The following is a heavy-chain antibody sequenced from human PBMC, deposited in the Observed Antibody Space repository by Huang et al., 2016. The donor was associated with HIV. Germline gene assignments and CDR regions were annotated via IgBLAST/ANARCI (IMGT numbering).Heavy chain of an antibody. Sequence: QMQLQQRGAGLLKPSETLSLTCGVSGGSFTGNYLTWIRQAPGKGLEWIGEVNDSGATNYNPSFNGRGTISLDKSNRELSLNLRSVTAADTAVYYCARQWTILEWLLGLDVWGQGTTVIVSS. CDR2: VNDSGAT. CDR1: GGSFTGNY. V-gene: IGHV4-34*02. J-gene: IGHJ6*02. CDR3: ARQWTILEWLLGLDV. D-gene: IGHD3-3*01.